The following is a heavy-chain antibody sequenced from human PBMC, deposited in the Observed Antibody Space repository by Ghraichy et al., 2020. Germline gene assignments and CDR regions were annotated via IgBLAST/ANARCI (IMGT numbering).Heavy chain of an antibody. CDR1: GLTFRNYG. CDR2: IWHDGSNK. V-gene: IGHV3-33*01. CDR3: VGDVSYYFAH. J-gene: IGHJ4*02. D-gene: IGHD1-26*01. Sequence: GGSLRLSCAASGLTFRNYGMHWVRQAPGKGLEWVGFIWHDGSNKYYADSVKGRFTISRDNSRNILYVQVNSLKSEDTAVYYCVGDVSYYFAHWGQGIPVTVSS.